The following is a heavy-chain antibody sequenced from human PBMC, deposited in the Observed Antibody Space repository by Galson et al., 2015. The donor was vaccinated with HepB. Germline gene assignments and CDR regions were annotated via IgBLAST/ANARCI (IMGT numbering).Heavy chain of an antibody. V-gene: IGHV3-7*01. D-gene: IGHD1-14*01. CDR3: YAGHYFDS. CDR1: RLVFSRSW. CDR2: IKQDGSEK. Sequence: SLRLSCAASRLVFSRSWMSWVRQAPGKGLEWVANIKQDGSEKYYVDSVKGRFTISRDNAKNSLYLQMNSLRAEDTAVYYCYAGHYFDSWGQGTLVTVSS. J-gene: IGHJ4*02.